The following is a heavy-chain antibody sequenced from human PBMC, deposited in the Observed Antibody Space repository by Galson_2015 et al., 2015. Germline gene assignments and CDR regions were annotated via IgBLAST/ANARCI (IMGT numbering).Heavy chain of an antibody. V-gene: IGHV4-34*01. CDR2: LNHSGST. CDR1: GGSFSGYY. D-gene: IGHD4/OR15-4a*01. CDR3: ARGSVLISAWGI. J-gene: IGHJ3*02. Sequence: ETLSLTCAVYGGSFSGYYWSWLRQPPGQGLEWIGELNHSGSTNYNPSLESRVTISVDTSKNQSSLKLSSVTAADTAVYYCARGSVLISAWGIWGQGTMVTVSS.